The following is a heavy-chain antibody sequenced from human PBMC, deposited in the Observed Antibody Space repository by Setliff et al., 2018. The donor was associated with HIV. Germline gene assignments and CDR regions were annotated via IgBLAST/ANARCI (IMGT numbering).Heavy chain of an antibody. CDR3: ARGDDYSNYVAFDI. V-gene: IGHV4-4*08. CDR2: IYTGGST. CDR1: GGSVSSYY. D-gene: IGHD4-4*01. Sequence: SETLSLTCTVSGGSVSSYYWSWIRQPPGKGLEWIGYIYTGGSTNYNPSLKSRVTISVDTSKNQFSLKLSSVTAADTAVYYCARGDDYSNYVAFDIWGQGTMVTVSS. J-gene: IGHJ3*02.